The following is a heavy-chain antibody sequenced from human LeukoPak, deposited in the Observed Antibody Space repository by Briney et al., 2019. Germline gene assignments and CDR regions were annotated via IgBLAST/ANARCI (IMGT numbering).Heavy chain of an antibody. V-gene: IGHV1-18*01. CDR3: AREGVGRFLEWLSPSHYYMDV. J-gene: IGHJ6*03. D-gene: IGHD3-3*01. CDR2: ISAYNGNT. Sequence: EASVKVSCKASGYTFTSYGISWVRQAPGQGLEWMGWISAYNGNTNYARKLQGRVTMTTDTSTSTAYMELRSLRSDDTAVYYCAREGVGRFLEWLSPSHYYMDVWGKGTTVTVSS. CDR1: GYTFTSYG.